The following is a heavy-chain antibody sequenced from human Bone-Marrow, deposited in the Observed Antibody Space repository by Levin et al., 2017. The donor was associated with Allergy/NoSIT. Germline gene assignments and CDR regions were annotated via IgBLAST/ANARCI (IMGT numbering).Heavy chain of an antibody. CDR3: TKGASSGFRSGWYYYNN. CDR1: GFTFSDYA. V-gene: IGHV3-30*18. D-gene: IGHD6-19*01. Sequence: RAGGSLRLSCSTSGFTFSDYAMHWVRQAPGKGLEWLAVMSFDGSKQYYADSVKGRFTISRDQSKDTLSLEVNSLRIEDTAMYFCTKGASSGFRSGWYYYNNRGHGTLVTVAS. CDR2: MSFDGSKQ. J-gene: IGHJ4*01.